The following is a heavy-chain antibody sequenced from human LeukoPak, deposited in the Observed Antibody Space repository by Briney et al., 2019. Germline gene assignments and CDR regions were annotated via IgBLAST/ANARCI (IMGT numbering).Heavy chain of an antibody. CDR3: ARSMESSGYSGFDY. Sequence: PGGSLRLSCAASGFTFSSYWMSWVRQAPGKGLEWVANIKQDGSEKYYVDSVKGRFTISRDNAKNSLYLQMNSLRAEDTAVYYCARSMESSGYSGFDYWGQGTLVTVSS. J-gene: IGHJ4*02. D-gene: IGHD3-22*01. V-gene: IGHV3-7*01. CDR1: GFTFSSYW. CDR2: IKQDGSEK.